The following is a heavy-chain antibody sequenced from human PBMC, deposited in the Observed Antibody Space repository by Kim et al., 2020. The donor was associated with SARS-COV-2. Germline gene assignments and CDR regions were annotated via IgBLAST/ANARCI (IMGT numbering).Heavy chain of an antibody. D-gene: IGHD4-17*01. J-gene: IGHJ3*02. V-gene: IGHV4-59*01. CDR3: ASDPRWSGDAFDI. Sequence: TPSLKSRVTISADTSKNPFTLKLSSVTAADTAVYYCASDPRWSGDAFDIWGQGTIVTVSS.